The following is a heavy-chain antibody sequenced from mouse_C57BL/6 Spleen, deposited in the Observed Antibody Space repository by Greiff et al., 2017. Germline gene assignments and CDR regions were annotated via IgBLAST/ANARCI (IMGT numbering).Heavy chain of an antibody. J-gene: IGHJ4*01. D-gene: IGHD1-1*01. CDR2: ISNGGGST. V-gene: IGHV5-12*01. CDR1: GFTFSDYY. CDR3: ARHYYGSLYAMDY. Sequence: EVNVVESGGGLVQPGGSLKLSCAASGFTFSDYYMYWVRQTPEKRLEWVAYISNGGGSTYYPDTVKGRFTISRDNAKNTLYLQMSRLKSEDTAMYYCARHYYGSLYAMDYWGQGTSVTVSS.